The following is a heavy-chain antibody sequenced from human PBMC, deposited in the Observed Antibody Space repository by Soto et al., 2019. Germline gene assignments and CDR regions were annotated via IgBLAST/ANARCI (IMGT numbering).Heavy chain of an antibody. Sequence: GASVKVSCKASGGTFSSYTISWVRQAPGQGLEWMGRIIPILGIANYAQKFQGRVTITADKSTSTAYMELSSLRFEDTAVCYCARVDAGYSYGNYYYYYMDVWGKGTTVTVSS. J-gene: IGHJ6*03. CDR1: GGTFSSYT. D-gene: IGHD5-18*01. V-gene: IGHV1-69*02. CDR3: ARVDAGYSYGNYYYYYMDV. CDR2: IIPILGIA.